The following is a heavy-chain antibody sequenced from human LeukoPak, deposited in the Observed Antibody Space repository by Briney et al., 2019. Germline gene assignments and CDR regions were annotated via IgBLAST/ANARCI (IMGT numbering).Heavy chain of an antibody. CDR1: GFTFSSYS. D-gene: IGHD3-3*01. CDR2: ISSSSSYI. CDR3: ARGSDYDFWSGYYRDYYYYYMDV. Sequence: GGSLRLSCAASGFTFSSYSMNWVRQAPGKGLEWVSSISSSSSYIYYADSVKGRFTISRDNAKNSLYLQMNSLRAEDTAVYYCARGSDYDFWSGYYRDYYYYYMDVWGKGTTVTVSS. J-gene: IGHJ6*03. V-gene: IGHV3-21*01.